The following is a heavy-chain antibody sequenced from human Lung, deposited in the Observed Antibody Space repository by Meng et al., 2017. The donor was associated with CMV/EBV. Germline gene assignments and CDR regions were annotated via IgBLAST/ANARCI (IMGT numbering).Heavy chain of an antibody. V-gene: IGHV3-23*01. CDR1: GFTLNNNA. J-gene: IGHJ4*02. CDR2: IVGSGRTT. CDR3: ATSSLRGRITIFGVAFPPDS. Sequence: SCVVSGFTLNNNAMTWVRQAPGKGLEWVSTIVGSGRTTYYADSVKGRFTISRDSSKNTLYLEMNSLRAEDTAVYYCATSSLRGRITIFGVAFPPDSXGQGXLVTVSS. D-gene: IGHD3-3*01.